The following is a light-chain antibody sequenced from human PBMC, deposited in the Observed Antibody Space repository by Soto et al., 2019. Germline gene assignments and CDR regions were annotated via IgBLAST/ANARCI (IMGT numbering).Light chain of an antibody. CDR1: QSVNNY. Sequence: EIVLKQSPGPLSLSPGERATLSCRASQSVNNYLAWYQQKPGQAPRLLIFDATNRATGIPARFSGSGSGTDFTLTITSLEAEDFGVYYCQQRGNWPWLTYGGGTRVEIK. CDR3: QQRGNWPWLT. V-gene: IGKV3-11*01. J-gene: IGKJ4*02. CDR2: DAT.